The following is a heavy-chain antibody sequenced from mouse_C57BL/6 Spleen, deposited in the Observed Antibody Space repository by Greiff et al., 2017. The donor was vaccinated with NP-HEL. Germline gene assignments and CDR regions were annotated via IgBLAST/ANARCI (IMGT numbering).Heavy chain of an antibody. Sequence: EVKLMESGGDLVKPGGSLKLSCAASGFTFSSYGMSWVRQTPDKRLEWVATISSGGSYTYYPDSVKGRFTISRDNAKNTLYLQMSSLKSEDTAMYYCARHDGYAAWFAYWGQGTLVTVSA. V-gene: IGHV5-6*01. CDR2: ISSGGSYT. CDR3: ARHDGYAAWFAY. D-gene: IGHD2-3*01. J-gene: IGHJ3*01. CDR1: GFTFSSYG.